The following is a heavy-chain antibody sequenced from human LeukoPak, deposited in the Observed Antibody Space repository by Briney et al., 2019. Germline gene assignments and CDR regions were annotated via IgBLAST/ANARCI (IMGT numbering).Heavy chain of an antibody. V-gene: IGHV3-43*01. J-gene: IGHJ4*02. CDR1: GFTFDDYT. Sequence: GGSLRLSCAASGFTFDDYTMHWVRQAPGKGLEWVSLISWDGDSTYYADSVKGRFTISRDNSKNSLYLQMNSLRTEDAALYYCAKDTGWYTRASYFDYWGQGTLVTVSS. D-gene: IGHD6-19*01. CDR3: AKDTGWYTRASYFDY. CDR2: ISWDGDST.